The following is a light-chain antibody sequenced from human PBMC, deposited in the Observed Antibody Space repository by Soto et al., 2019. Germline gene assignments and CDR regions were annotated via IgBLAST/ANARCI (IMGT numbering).Light chain of an antibody. V-gene: IGLV4-60*02. CDR1: SVHSSNI. Sequence: QLVLTQSSSASASLGSSVKLTCTLSSVHSSNIIAWHQQQPGKAPRYLMKLEGSGSYNQGSGIPDRVSGSSSGADRYLTISNLQYDDEADYYCETWDSNTRVFVGGTKLTVL. J-gene: IGLJ3*02. CDR3: ETWDSNTRV. CDR2: LEGSGSY.